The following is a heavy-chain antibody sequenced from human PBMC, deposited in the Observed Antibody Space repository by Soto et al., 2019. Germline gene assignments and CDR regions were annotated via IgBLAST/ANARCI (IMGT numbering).Heavy chain of an antibody. J-gene: IGHJ4*02. CDR1: GGSITSSNW. Sequence: QVQLQESGPGLVKPSGTLSLTCAVSGGSITSSNWWSWVRQPPGKGLEWIGEMYHSGSTNYNPSLKSRVTLSGDKSKNQFSLRLSSVTAADTAVYYCARVPVTTVARGGCDYWGQGTLVTVSS. D-gene: IGHD6-19*01. CDR2: MYHSGST. CDR3: ARVPVTTVARGGCDY. V-gene: IGHV4-4*02.